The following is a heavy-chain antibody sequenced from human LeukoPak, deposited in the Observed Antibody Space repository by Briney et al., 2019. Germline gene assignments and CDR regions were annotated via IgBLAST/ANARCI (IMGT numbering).Heavy chain of an antibody. D-gene: IGHD3-22*01. Sequence: ASVKVSCKASGYTFTGYYMHWVRQAPGQGLEWMGRINPNSGGTNYAQKFQGRVTMTRDTSISTAYMELSRLRSDDTAVYYCARAAGPDYYDSSGYYYVGWFDPWGQGTLVTVSS. CDR3: ARAAGPDYYDSSGYYYVGWFDP. V-gene: IGHV1-2*06. J-gene: IGHJ5*02. CDR1: GYTFTGYY. CDR2: INPNSGGT.